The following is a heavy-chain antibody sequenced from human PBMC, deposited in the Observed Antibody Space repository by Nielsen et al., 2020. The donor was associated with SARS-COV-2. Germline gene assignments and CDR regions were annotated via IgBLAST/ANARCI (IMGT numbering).Heavy chain of an antibody. D-gene: IGHD3-22*01. V-gene: IGHV3-23*01. CDR2: ISGSGGST. CDR3: AKDLGVTYYYDSGGRQQGAFDI. Sequence: VRQAPGKGLEWVSAISGSGGSTYYADSVKGRFTISRDNSKNTLYLQMNSLRAEDTAVYYCAKDLGVTYYYDSGGRQQGAFDIWGQGTMVTVSS. J-gene: IGHJ3*02.